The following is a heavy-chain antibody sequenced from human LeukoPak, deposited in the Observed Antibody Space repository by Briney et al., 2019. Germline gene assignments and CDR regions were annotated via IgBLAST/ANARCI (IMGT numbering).Heavy chain of an antibody. J-gene: IGHJ2*01. CDR1: GFTFSDYY. CDR3: ARGTYCGGDCPSPTNWYFDL. V-gene: IGHV3-11*06. CDR2: ISSSSSYT. D-gene: IGHD2-21*02. Sequence: PGRSLRLSCAASGFTFSDYYMSWIRQAPGKGLEWVSYISSSSSYTNYADSVKGRFTISRDNAKNSLYLQMNSLRAEDTAVYYCARGTYCGGDCPSPTNWYFDLWGRGTLVTVSS.